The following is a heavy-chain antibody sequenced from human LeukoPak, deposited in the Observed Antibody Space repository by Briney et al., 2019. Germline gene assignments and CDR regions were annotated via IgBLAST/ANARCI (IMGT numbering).Heavy chain of an antibody. D-gene: IGHD3-3*01. Sequence: GRSLRLSCAASGFTFDDYAMHWVRQGPGKGLEWVSGIRWNSDSIGYADSVKGRFTISRDNAKNSLYLQMNSLRAEDTAVYYCASEVGYDFWSGYDPYYYMDVWGKGTTVTVSS. V-gene: IGHV3-9*01. CDR2: IRWNSDSI. CDR1: GFTFDDYA. CDR3: ASEVGYDFWSGYDPYYYMDV. J-gene: IGHJ6*03.